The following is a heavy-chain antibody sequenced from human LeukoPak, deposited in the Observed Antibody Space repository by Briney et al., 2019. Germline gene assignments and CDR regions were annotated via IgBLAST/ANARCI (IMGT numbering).Heavy chain of an antibody. V-gene: IGHV3-7*01. D-gene: IGHD6-19*01. CDR2: IKQDGSEK. CDR1: GFTFSSYW. CDR3: ARSPSTSGWYGVGY. Sequence: GGSLRLSCAASGFTFSSYWMSWVRQAPGKGLEWVANIKQDGSEKYYVDSVKGRFTISRDNAKNSLYLQLNSLRAEDTAVYYCARSPSTSGWYGVGYWGQGTLVTVSS. J-gene: IGHJ4*02.